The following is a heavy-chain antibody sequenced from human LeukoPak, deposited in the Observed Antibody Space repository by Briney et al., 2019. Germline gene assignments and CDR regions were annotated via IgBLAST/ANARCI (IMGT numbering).Heavy chain of an antibody. CDR3: ARPRDGDGYNPGRFDY. D-gene: IGHD5-24*01. V-gene: IGHV4-59*01. J-gene: IGHJ4*02. CDR2: IYNTGST. CDR1: GGSISSYC. Sequence: PSETLSLTCTVSGGSISSYCWNWIRQPPGKGLEWIGYIYNTGSTNYNPSLKNRVTISVDTSKNQFSLKLTSVAAADTAVYYCARPRDGDGYNPGRFDYWGQGTLVTVSS.